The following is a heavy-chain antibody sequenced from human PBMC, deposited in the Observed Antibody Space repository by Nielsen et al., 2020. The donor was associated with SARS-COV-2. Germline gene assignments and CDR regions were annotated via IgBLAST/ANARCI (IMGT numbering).Heavy chain of an antibody. CDR1: GDSVSSHDW. CDR3: ARATMTDADAFDI. CDR2: IYYSGTT. V-gene: IGHV4-30-4*01. J-gene: IGHJ3*02. D-gene: IGHD4-17*01. Sequence: SETLSLTCAVSGDSVSSHDWWTWVRQSPGKGLEWIGYIYYSGTTYYNPSHESRATISVATSKSQFSLKLRSVTAADTAVYYCARATMTDADAFDIWGQGAMVSVSS.